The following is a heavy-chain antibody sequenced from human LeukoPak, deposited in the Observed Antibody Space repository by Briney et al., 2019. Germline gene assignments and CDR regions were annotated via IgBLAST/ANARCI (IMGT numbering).Heavy chain of an antibody. CDR3: AKVFGYCSSTSCLPDGDP. J-gene: IGHJ5*02. CDR1: GFTFSSYG. V-gene: IGHV3-30*02. Sequence: PGGSLRLSCAASGFTFSSYGMHWVRQAPGKGLEWVAFIRYDGSNKYYADSVKGRFTISRDNSKNTLYLQMDSLRAEDTAVYYCAKVFGYCSSTSCLPDGDPRGQGTLVTVSS. CDR2: IRYDGSNK. D-gene: IGHD2-2*01.